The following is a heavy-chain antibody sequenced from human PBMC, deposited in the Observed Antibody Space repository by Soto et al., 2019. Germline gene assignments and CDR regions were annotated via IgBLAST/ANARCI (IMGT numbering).Heavy chain of an antibody. CDR2: IYYSGST. CDR3: AREGYCSSTSCPPFHF. V-gene: IGHV4-59*12. Sequence: SETLSLTCTVSGGSISSYYWSWIRQPPGKGLEWIGYIYYSGSTNYNPSLKSRVTISVDTSKNQFSLKLSSVTAADTAVYYCAREGYCSSTSCPPFHFWGQGTLVTVSS. D-gene: IGHD2-2*01. CDR1: GGSISSYY. J-gene: IGHJ4*02.